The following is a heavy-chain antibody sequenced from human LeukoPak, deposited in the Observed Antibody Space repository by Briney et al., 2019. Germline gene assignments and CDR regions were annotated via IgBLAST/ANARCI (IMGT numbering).Heavy chain of an antibody. Sequence: GGSLRLSCAASGFTFSSYSLNWVRQAPGKGLEWVSFISSSSITIYYADSAKGRFTVSRDNAEKSLYLQMNSLRAEDTAVYYCASDRGGSYSAIDYWGQGTLVTVSS. CDR1: GFTFSSYS. D-gene: IGHD2-15*01. CDR2: ISSSSITI. V-gene: IGHV3-48*04. J-gene: IGHJ4*02. CDR3: ASDRGGSYSAIDY.